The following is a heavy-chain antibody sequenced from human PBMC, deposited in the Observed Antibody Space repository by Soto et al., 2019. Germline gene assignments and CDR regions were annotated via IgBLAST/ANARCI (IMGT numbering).Heavy chain of an antibody. CDR1: GFTFSSYS. D-gene: IGHD1-26*01. CDR2: ISSSSSYI. CDR3: AREGSGSHDAFDI. J-gene: IGHJ3*02. V-gene: IGHV3-21*01. Sequence: EVQLVESGGGLVKPGGSLRLSCEASGFTFSSYSMNWVRQAPGKGLEWVSSISSSSSYIYYADSVKGRFTISRDNAKNSLYLQMNSLRAEDTAVYYCAREGSGSHDAFDIWGQGTMVTVSS.